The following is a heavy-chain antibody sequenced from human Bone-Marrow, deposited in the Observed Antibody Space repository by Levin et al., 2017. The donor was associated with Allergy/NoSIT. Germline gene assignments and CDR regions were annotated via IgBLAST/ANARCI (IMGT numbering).Heavy chain of an antibody. CDR1: GGSFSGYY. CDR3: ASNRVYCSSTSCYARKSGPFGY. V-gene: IGHV4-34*01. Sequence: SETLSLTCAVYGGSFSGYYWSWIRQPPGKGLEWIGEINHSGSTNYNPSLKSRVTISVDTSKNQFSLKLSSVTAADTAVYYCASNRVYCSSTSCYARKSGPFGYWGQGTLVTVSS. CDR2: INHSGST. D-gene: IGHD2-2*01. J-gene: IGHJ4*02.